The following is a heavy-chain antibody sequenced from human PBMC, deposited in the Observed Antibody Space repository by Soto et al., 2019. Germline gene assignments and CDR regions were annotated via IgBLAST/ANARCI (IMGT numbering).Heavy chain of an antibody. V-gene: IGHV4-4*07. CDR1: GGSINTFY. Sequence: SETLSLTCTVSGGSINTFYWSWVRQPAGKGLEWIGRIFSSGSTSFNPSLESRVATSVDTSKNHFSLNLSSVTAADMAVYYCAREGSYSAYNFAHGIQLWSFDFWGQGALVTVSS. J-gene: IGHJ4*02. CDR3: AREGSYSAYNFAHGIQLWSFDF. D-gene: IGHD5-12*01. CDR2: IFSSGST.